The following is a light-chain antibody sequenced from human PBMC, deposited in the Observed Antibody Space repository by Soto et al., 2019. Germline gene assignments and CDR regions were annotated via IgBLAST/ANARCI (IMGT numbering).Light chain of an antibody. Sequence: SYELTQPPSVSVAPGQTATISCGGNNVGSKVVHWYQQKPGQAPVLVVYDDTYRPSGIPERFSGSNSGNTATLTISRVEAGDEADYYCQVWHIGSSRVFGGGTKLTVL. J-gene: IGLJ3*02. CDR3: QVWHIGSSRV. V-gene: IGLV3-21*02. CDR2: DDT. CDR1: NVGSKV.